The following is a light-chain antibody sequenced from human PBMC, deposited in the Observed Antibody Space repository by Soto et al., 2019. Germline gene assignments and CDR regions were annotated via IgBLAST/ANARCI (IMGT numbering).Light chain of an antibody. CDR1: SGDIDSYNR. CDR3: STYTTLYTSGCV. J-gene: IGLJ1*01. Sequence: CGLTQPAAASGSPGQAITISCTGTSGDIDSYNRVSSYQLQPGKAPKLIIYEATDRPPGVTTRFPGTKSGKTSSLTISGCQAEQEVSYFCSTYTTLYTSGCVLGTGPKPTVL. CDR2: EAT. V-gene: IGLV2-14*01.